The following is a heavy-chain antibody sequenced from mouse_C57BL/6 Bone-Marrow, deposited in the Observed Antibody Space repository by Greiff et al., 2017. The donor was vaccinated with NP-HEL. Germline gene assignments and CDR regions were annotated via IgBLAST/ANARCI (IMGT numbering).Heavy chain of an antibody. J-gene: IGHJ2*01. CDR2: IRNKANGYTT. D-gene: IGHD1-1*01. CDR3: ARNPSLYYYGSSFFDY. CDR1: GFTFTDYY. Sequence: EVQRVESGGGLVQPGGSLSLSCAASGFTFTDYYMSWVRQPPGKALELLGFIRNKANGYTTEYSASVKGRFTISRDNSQSILYLQMNALRAEDSATYYCARNPSLYYYGSSFFDYWGQGTTLTVSS. V-gene: IGHV7-3*01.